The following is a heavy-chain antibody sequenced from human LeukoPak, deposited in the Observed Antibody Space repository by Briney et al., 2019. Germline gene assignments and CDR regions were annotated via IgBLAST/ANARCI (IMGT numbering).Heavy chain of an antibody. CDR3: ARETPDIVVVPAARLDY. V-gene: IGHV1-46*03. CDR2: INPSGGST. CDR1: GYTFTSYY. D-gene: IGHD2-2*01. Sequence: ASVKVSCKASGYTFTSYYMHWVRQAPGQGLEWMGIINPSGGSTSYAQKFQGRVTMTRDTSTSTVYMELSSLRSEDTAMYYCARETPDIVVVPAARLDYWGQGTLVTVSS. J-gene: IGHJ4*02.